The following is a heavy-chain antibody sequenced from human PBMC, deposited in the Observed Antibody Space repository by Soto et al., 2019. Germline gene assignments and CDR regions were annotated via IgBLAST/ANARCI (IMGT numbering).Heavy chain of an antibody. V-gene: IGHV3-23*01. CDR2: ISSNGENT. J-gene: IGHJ4*02. CDR3: AKGLSGIAVAGPHDY. CDR1: GFTSAYHV. Sequence: GGSLRLSCAASGFTSAYHVMNWVRQAPGKGLEWVSTISSNGENTHYADSVKGRFIISSDNSSNTVDLQMNSLRVEDTAVYYCAKGLSGIAVAGPHDYWGRGTLVTVSS. D-gene: IGHD6-19*01.